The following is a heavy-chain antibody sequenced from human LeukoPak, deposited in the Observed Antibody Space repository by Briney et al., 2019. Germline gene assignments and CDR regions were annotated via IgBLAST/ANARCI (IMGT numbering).Heavy chain of an antibody. V-gene: IGHV1-2*02. Sequence: GASVKVSCKASGYTFTGYYMHWVRQAPGQGLEWMGWINPNSGGTNYAQKFQGRVTMTRDTSISTAYMELSRLRSDDTAVYYCAREEHCRGGSRPAHDMDVWGKGTTATVSS. CDR2: INPNSGGT. J-gene: IGHJ6*03. D-gene: IGHD2-15*01. CDR1: GYTFTGYY. CDR3: AREEHCRGGSRPAHDMDV.